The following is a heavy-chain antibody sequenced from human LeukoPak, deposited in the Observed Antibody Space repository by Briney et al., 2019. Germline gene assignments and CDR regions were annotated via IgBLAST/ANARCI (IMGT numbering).Heavy chain of an antibody. D-gene: IGHD3-16*01. CDR1: GFTFSRFT. J-gene: IGHJ3*02. CDR2: ITSSSSYI. V-gene: IGHV3-21*01. Sequence: GGSLRLSCAASGFTFSRFTMNWVRQAPGKGLEWVSSITSSSSYIYYADSVKGRFTISRDNTKNTLFLQMNSLRAEDTAVYYCAKEVRGDAFDIWGQGTMVTVSS. CDR3: AKEVRGDAFDI.